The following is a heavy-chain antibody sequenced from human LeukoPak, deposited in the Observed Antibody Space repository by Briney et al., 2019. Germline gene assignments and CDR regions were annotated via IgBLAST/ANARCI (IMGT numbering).Heavy chain of an antibody. CDR3: AKGSIVGATGLGGNFDY. CDR2: IRYDGSNK. V-gene: IGHV3-30*02. Sequence: GGTLRLSCAASGFTFGDYAMSWFRQAPGKGLEWVAFIRYDGSNKYYADSVKGRFTISRDNSKNTLYLQMNSLRAEDTAVYYCAKGSIVGATGLGGNFDYWGQGTLVTVSS. CDR1: GFTFGDYA. J-gene: IGHJ4*02. D-gene: IGHD1-26*01.